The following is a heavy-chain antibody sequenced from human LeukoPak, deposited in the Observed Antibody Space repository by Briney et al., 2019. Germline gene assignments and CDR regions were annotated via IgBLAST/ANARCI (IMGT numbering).Heavy chain of an antibody. V-gene: IGHV4-59*08. CDR3: ARHEDGYNFRGAFDI. D-gene: IGHD5-24*01. CDR2: IYYSGST. Sequence: PSETLSLTCTVSGGSLSSYYWSWIRQPAGKGLEWIGYIYYSGSTNYNPSLKSRVTISVDTSKNQFSLKLSSVTAADTAVYYCARHEDGYNFRGAFDIWGQGTMVTVSS. CDR1: GGSLSSYY. J-gene: IGHJ3*02.